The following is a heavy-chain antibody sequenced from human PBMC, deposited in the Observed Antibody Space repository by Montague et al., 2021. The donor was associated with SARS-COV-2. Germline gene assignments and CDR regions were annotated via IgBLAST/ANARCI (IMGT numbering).Heavy chain of an antibody. J-gene: IGHJ4*02. CDR1: GFRFGSYA. V-gene: IGHV3-64*01. CDR2: ISSSGDST. Sequence: SLRLSCAASGFRFGSYAMHWVRQAPGKGLEYVSAISSSGDSTYYANFVKGRFTISRDNSKNTLHLQMGSLRGEDMAVYYCARVEPMYYGSYDYWGQGTQVSVSS. CDR3: ARVEPMYYGSYDY. D-gene: IGHD3-10*01.